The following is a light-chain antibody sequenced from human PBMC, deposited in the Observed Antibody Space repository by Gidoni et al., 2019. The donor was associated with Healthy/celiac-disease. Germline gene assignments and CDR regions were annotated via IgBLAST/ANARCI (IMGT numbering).Light chain of an antibody. Sequence: SYALTQPPSVSVSPGPTARITCSGDALPKQYAYWYQQKPGQAPVLVIYKDSERPSGIPERFSGSSSGTTVTLTISGVQAEDEADYYGQSADSSGTYVVFGGGTKLTVL. J-gene: IGLJ2*01. CDR1: ALPKQY. V-gene: IGLV3-25*03. CDR2: KDS. CDR3: QSADSSGTYVV.